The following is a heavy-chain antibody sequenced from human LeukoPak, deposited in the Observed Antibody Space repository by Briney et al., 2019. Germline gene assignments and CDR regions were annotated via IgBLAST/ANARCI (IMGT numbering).Heavy chain of an antibody. CDR3: ARGLQWELLNAFDI. Sequence: WASVKVSCKASGYTFTSYGISWVRQAPGQGHEWMGWISAYNGNTNYAQKLQGRVTMTTDTSTSTAYMELRSLRSDDTAVYYCARGLQWELLNAFDIWGQGTMVTVSS. CDR1: GYTFTSYG. D-gene: IGHD1-26*01. CDR2: ISAYNGNT. V-gene: IGHV1-18*01. J-gene: IGHJ3*02.